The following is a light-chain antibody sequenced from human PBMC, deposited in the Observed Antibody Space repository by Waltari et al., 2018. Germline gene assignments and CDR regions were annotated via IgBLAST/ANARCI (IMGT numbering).Light chain of an antibody. CDR3: QQYYSAPRT. V-gene: IGKV4-1*01. J-gene: IGKJ1*01. Sequence: DIVMTQSPDSLAVSLGERATINCKSSQSVLYSSNNKNYLAWYQQKPGQPPKLLIYWASTLESGVPDRFSGSESGTDFTLTISSLPAEDVAVYYCQQYYSAPRTFGQGTKVEIK. CDR1: QSVLYSSNNKNY. CDR2: WAS.